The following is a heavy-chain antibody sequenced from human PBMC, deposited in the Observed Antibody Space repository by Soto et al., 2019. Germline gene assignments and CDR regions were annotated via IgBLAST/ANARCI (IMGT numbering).Heavy chain of an antibody. CDR2: ISSSSSTI. J-gene: IGHJ6*03. CDR1: GFTFSSYS. CDR3: AREGGAVFVDYYYYMDV. V-gene: IGHV3-48*01. Sequence: GGSLRLSCAASGFTFSSYSMNWVRQAPGKGLEWVSYISSSSSTIYYADSVKGRFTISRDNAKNSLYLQMNSLRAEDTAVYYCAREGGAVFVDYYYYMDVWGKGPTVTVSS. D-gene: IGHD3-16*01.